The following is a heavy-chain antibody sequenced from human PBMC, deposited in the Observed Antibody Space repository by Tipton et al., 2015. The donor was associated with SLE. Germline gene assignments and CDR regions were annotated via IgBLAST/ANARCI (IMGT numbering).Heavy chain of an antibody. Sequence: TLSLTCAVYGGSFSGYYWSWIRQPPGKGLAWIGEIYHSGSTNYTPSLKSRVTISVDTSKNQFSLKLSSVTAADTAVYYCARRLRGRYFDLWGRGTLVTVSS. CDR3: ARRLRGRYFDL. CDR2: IYHSGST. D-gene: IGHD3-10*01. J-gene: IGHJ2*01. CDR1: GGSFSGYY. V-gene: IGHV4-34*01.